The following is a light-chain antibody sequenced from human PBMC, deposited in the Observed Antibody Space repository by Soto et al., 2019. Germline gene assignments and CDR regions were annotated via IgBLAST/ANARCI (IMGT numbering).Light chain of an antibody. V-gene: IGLV2-14*01. Sequence: QSVLTQPASVSGSPGQSTTISWTGTSSDIGLYGYVSWYQQHPGKAPQLMIYAVSNRPSGVSNRFSASKSGNTSSLFISGLQAEDEADYYCSSYTSDSSYVFGSGTKVTVL. J-gene: IGLJ1*01. CDR2: AVS. CDR1: SSDIGLYGY. CDR3: SSYTSDSSYV.